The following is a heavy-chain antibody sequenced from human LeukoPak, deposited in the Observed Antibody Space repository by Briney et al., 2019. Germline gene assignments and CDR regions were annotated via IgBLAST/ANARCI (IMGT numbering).Heavy chain of an antibody. CDR3: AREELERRYYYGMDV. Sequence: SETLSLTCTVSGGSISSYYWSWIRQPPGKGLEWIGYIYYSGSTNYNPSLKSRVTISVDTSKNQFSLKLSSVTAADTAVYYCAREELERRYYYGMDVWGQGTTVTVSS. CDR1: GGSISSYY. V-gene: IGHV4-59*12. D-gene: IGHD1-1*01. J-gene: IGHJ6*02. CDR2: IYYSGST.